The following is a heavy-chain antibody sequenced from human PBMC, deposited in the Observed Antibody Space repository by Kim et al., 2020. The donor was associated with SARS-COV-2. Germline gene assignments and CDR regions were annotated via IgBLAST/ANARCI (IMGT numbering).Heavy chain of an antibody. V-gene: IGHV3-9*01. D-gene: IGHD3-10*01. J-gene: IGHJ4*02. Sequence: GGSLRLSCAASGFTFGDYAMHWVRQAPGKGLEWVSGISWNGGSICYADSVKGRFTISRDNAKNSLYLQMNSLRAEDTALYYCAKDIMVRGVISFISDWGQGTLVTVSS. CDR1: GFTFGDYA. CDR3: AKDIMVRGVISFISD. CDR2: ISWNGGSI.